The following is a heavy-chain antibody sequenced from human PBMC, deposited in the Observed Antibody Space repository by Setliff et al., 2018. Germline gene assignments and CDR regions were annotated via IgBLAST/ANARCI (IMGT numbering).Heavy chain of an antibody. Sequence: PSETLSLTCAVSGYSISSGYNWGWIRQPPGKGLEWIGRIYYRGSTSYNSSLKGRVSISVDTSKNQFSLNLNAVTPADTAVYYCATLTGDRGVDYWGQGRLVTVSS. CDR1: GYSISSGYN. J-gene: IGHJ4*02. CDR2: IYYRGST. V-gene: IGHV4-38-2*01. D-gene: IGHD7-27*01. CDR3: ATLTGDRGVDY.